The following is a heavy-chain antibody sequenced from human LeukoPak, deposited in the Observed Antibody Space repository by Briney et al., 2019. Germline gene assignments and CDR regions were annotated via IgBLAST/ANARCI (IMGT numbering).Heavy chain of an antibody. CDR1: GFTFSVYS. Sequence: QTGGSLRPSCAASGFTFSVYSMTWVRQAPGKELEWLSYISSSSMTVYYADSVKGRFTISRDNGKNSLFLQMNSLRAEDTGIYYCARDLEEDAIPPLGYWGQGTLVTVSS. J-gene: IGHJ4*02. CDR3: ARDLEEDAIPPLGY. D-gene: IGHD2-8*01. V-gene: IGHV3-48*01. CDR2: ISSSSMTV.